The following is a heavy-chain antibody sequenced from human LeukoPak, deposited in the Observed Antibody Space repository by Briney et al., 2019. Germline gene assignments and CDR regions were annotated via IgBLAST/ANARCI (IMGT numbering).Heavy chain of an antibody. CDR2: IYYSGST. V-gene: IGHV4-59*01. CDR1: GGSISSYY. J-gene: IGHJ5*02. Sequence: SETLSLTCTVSGGSISSYYWSWIRQPPGKGLEWIGYIYYSGSTNYNPSLKSRVTISVDTSKNQFSLKLSSVTAADTAVYYCARANDFWSGYYNLGAATSNNWFDPWGQGTLVTVSS. D-gene: IGHD3-3*01. CDR3: ARANDFWSGYYNLGAATSNNWFDP.